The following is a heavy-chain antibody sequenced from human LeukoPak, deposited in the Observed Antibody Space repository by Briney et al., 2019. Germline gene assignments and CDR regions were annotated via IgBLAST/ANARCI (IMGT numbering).Heavy chain of an antibody. D-gene: IGHD6-19*01. J-gene: IGHJ4*02. CDR1: GFTFDDYD. Sequence: GGSLRLSCAASGFTFDDYDLNWVRQAPGKGLEWVANIKQDGSEKYYVDSVMGRFTVSRDNAKNSLCLQMNSLRAEDTAVYYCAKISGWPATFDYWGQGTLVTVSS. CDR2: IKQDGSEK. V-gene: IGHV3-7*01. CDR3: AKISGWPATFDY.